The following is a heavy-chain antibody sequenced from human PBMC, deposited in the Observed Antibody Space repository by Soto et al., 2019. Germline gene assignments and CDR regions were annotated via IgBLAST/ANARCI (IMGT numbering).Heavy chain of an antibody. CDR2: IVVGSGNT. Sequence: ASVKVSCKASGFTFTSSAMQWVRQARGQRLEWIGWIVVGSGNTNYAQKFQERVTITRDMSTSTAYMELSSLRSEDTAVYYCAADKGGYCSGGSCYSRYYYMDVWGKGTTVTVSS. V-gene: IGHV1-58*02. CDR3: AADKGGYCSGGSCYSRYYYMDV. CDR1: GFTFTSSA. J-gene: IGHJ6*03. D-gene: IGHD2-15*01.